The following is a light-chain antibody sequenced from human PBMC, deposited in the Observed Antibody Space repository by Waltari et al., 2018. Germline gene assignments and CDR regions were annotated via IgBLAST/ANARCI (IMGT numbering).Light chain of an antibody. CDR3: QQYYTTPFT. CDR2: WAS. J-gene: IGKJ3*01. Sequence: DIAMTQSPESLALSVGERASINCKANQSVLYWSNNKNYLAWYQQKPGQPPKLLIYWASTRDSGVPDRFSGSGSGSDFTLTISSLQAEDVAVYYCQQYYTTPFTFGPGTKVAIK. V-gene: IGKV4-1*01. CDR1: QSVLYWSNNKNY.